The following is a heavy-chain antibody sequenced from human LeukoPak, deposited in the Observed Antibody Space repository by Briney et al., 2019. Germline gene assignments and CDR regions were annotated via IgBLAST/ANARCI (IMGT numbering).Heavy chain of an antibody. D-gene: IGHD2/OR15-2a*01. CDR1: GFTFSNYA. V-gene: IGHV3-30*18. Sequence: GGSLRLSCAASGFTFSNYAMHWVRQAPGKGLELVAVISYDGTNKYYPDSVKGRFTISRDNSYNTLYLQVDSLTAEDTAVYSCAKESTTYYYYGMHVCGQGTTVTVPS. J-gene: IGHJ6*02. CDR3: AKESTTYYYYGMHV. CDR2: ISYDGTNK.